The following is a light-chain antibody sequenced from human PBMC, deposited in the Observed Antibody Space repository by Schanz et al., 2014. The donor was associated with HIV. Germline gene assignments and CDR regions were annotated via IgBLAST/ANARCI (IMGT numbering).Light chain of an antibody. V-gene: IGLV2-14*03. CDR2: GVF. CDR3: SSLSTSGAPL. CDR1: NNDIGSSPS. J-gene: IGLJ1*01. Sequence: QSALTQPASVSGSPGQSITFSCTGTNNDIGSSPSLPWYQQHPDKAPKLVVYGVFDRPSGVSNRFSGSKSGNTASLTIYDLQREDEADYYCSSLSTSGAPLFGTGTKLTVL.